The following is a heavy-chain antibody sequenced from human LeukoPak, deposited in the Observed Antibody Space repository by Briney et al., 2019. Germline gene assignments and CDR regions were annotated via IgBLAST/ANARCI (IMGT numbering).Heavy chain of an antibody. Sequence: ASVKVSCKASGYNFNTFSIAWVRQAPGQGLEWMGWINANNGKAHYAQKFHDRVTMTTDTSTNTAYVELRGLKSDDTAIYYCSRDSTFGAVVDCNFWGQGTLVTVSS. CDR1: GYNFNTFS. D-gene: IGHD3-16*02. J-gene: IGHJ4*02. CDR3: SRDSTFGAVVDCNF. V-gene: IGHV1-18*01. CDR2: INANNGKA.